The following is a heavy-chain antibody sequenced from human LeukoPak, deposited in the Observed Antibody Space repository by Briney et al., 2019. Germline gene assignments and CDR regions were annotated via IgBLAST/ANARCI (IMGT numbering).Heavy chain of an antibody. CDR3: ARTSVATAEDYFDF. CDR2: IYSSGST. J-gene: IGHJ4*02. Sequence: GGSLRLSCAASGFTVSTNYMSWVRQAPGKGLEWVSIIYSSGSTYHADSVKGRFTISRDNSKNTLYLQMNSLRAEDTALYYCARTSVATAEDYFDFWGQGTLVTVSS. V-gene: IGHV3-53*01. D-gene: IGHD6-13*01. CDR1: GFTVSTNY.